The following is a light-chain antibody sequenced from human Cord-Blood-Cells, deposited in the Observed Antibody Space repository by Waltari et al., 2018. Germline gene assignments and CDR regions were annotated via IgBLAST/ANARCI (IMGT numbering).Light chain of an antibody. Sequence: DIQMTQSPSSLSASVADRVTIPCLPSQTISSHLHWYQQKPGKAPKLLIYAASSLQSGVPSGFSSSGSVTDFTLTISSRQPEDVATDYYQQRYSTPLYTFGQGTKLEIK. CDR1: QTISSH. V-gene: IGKV1-39*01. J-gene: IGKJ2*01. CDR2: AAS. CDR3: QQRYSTPLYT.